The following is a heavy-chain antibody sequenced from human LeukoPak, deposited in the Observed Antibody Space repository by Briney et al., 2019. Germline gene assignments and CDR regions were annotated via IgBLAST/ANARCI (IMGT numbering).Heavy chain of an antibody. D-gene: IGHD3-22*01. CDR1: GFTFSSYG. J-gene: IGHJ4*02. Sequence: PGRSLRLSCAASGFTFSSYGMHWVRQAPGKGLEWVAVIWYDGSNKYYADSVKGRFTISRDNSKNTLYLQMNSLRAEDTAVYYCARDLFYYDSSGHSDYWGQGTLVTVSS. CDR3: ARDLFYYDSSGHSDY. V-gene: IGHV3-33*01. CDR2: IWYDGSNK.